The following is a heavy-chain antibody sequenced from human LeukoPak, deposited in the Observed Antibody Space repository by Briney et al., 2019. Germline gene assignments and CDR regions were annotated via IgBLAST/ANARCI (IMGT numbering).Heavy chain of an antibody. Sequence: ASVTVSCKASGYTFTDYYIHWVRQAPGHGLEWLGWMNVKTGATSSAQRFPGRFTMTRDTSIGTASMEFSSLTSDDTAVYYCARQSGTYWGLDYWGQGTLVTVSS. J-gene: IGHJ4*02. D-gene: IGHD1-26*01. CDR2: MNVKTGAT. CDR3: ARQSGTYWGLDY. V-gene: IGHV1-2*02. CDR1: GYTFTDYY.